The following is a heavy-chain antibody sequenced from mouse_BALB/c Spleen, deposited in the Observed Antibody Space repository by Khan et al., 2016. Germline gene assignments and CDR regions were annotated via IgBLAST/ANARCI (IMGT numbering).Heavy chain of an antibody. CDR2: ISYSGST. CDR1: GYSITSDYA. CDR3: ARGYGSSDYAMDY. V-gene: IGHV3-2*02. J-gene: IGHJ4*01. D-gene: IGHD1-1*01. Sequence: EVQLQESGPGLVKPSQSLSLTCTVTGYSITSDYAWNWIRQFPGNKLEWMGYISYSGSTSYNPSPKSRISINRDTSQNQFFLQLHSVTTEDTATYYCARGYGSSDYAMDYWGQGTSDTVSS.